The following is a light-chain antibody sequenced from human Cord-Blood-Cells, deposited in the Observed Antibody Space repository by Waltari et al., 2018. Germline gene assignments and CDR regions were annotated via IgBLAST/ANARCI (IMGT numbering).Light chain of an antibody. Sequence: DIVMTQSPDPLAVSLGERATIHCKSSQSVLYSSNNKNYLAWYQQKPGQPPKLLIYWASTRESGVPDRFSGSGSGTYFTLTISSLQAEDVAVYYCQQYYSTPYTFGQGTKLEIK. CDR3: QQYYSTPYT. CDR1: QSVLYSSNNKNY. V-gene: IGKV4-1*01. J-gene: IGKJ2*01. CDR2: WAS.